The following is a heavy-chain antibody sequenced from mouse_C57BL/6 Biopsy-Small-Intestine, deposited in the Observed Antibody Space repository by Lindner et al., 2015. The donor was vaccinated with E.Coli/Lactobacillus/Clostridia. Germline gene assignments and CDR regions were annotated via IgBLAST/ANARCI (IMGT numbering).Heavy chain of an antibody. V-gene: IGHV1-85*01. CDR1: GYTFTGYD. CDR3: ARREVMDN. CDR2: IYPRDGST. J-gene: IGHJ4*01. D-gene: IGHD2-14*01. Sequence: VQLQESGPELVKPGASVKLSCKASGYTFTGYDINWLKQRPGQGLEWIAWIYPRDGSTKFNEKFKGRATLTVDTSSSTAYMELHSLTSEDSAVYFCARREVMDNWGQGTSVTVSS.